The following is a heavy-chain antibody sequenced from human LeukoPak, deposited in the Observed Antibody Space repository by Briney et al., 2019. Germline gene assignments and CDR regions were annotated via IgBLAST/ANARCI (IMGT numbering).Heavy chain of an antibody. CDR3: ARDPEGVTPLDY. J-gene: IGHJ4*02. CDR1: GYTFTSYA. V-gene: IGHV1-18*01. D-gene: IGHD3-10*01. Sequence: GASVKVSCKASGYTFTSYAMHWVRQAPGQGLEWMGWISALNGNTNYAQKFQGRVTMTTDTSTSTAYMELRSLTSDDTAMYYCARDPEGVTPLDYWGQGTLVTVSS. CDR2: ISALNGNT.